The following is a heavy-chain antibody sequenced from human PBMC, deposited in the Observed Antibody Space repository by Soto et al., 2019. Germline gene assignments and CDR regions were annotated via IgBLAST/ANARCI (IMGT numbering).Heavy chain of an antibody. J-gene: IGHJ4*02. CDR2: VSGSGSST. V-gene: IGHV3-23*01. Sequence: EVQLLESGGTLVQPGGSLRLSCAASGFTFSTYAMSWVRQAPGKGLEWVSAVSGSGSSTYYADSVKGRFTISRDNSKNALYLQMNSLRAEDTAVYYCAKLPHYDFWSGYKYYCDYWGQGTLVTVSS. D-gene: IGHD3-3*01. CDR3: AKLPHYDFWSGYKYYCDY. CDR1: GFTFSTYA.